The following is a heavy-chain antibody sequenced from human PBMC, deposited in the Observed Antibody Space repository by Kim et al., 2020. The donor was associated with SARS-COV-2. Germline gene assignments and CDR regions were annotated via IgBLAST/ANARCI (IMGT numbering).Heavy chain of an antibody. J-gene: IGHJ4*02. D-gene: IGHD2-2*02. Sequence: GRFTTSRDNSKNTLYLQMNSLRAEDTAVYYCAKGPYCSSTSCYTVGDFDYWGQGTPVTVSS. CDR3: AKGPYCSSTSCYTVGDFDY. V-gene: IGHV3-23*01.